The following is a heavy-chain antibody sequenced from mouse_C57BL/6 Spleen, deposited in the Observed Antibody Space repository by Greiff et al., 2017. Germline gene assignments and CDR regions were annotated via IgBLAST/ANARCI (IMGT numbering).Heavy chain of an antibody. V-gene: IGHV1-18*01. D-gene: IGHD1-1*01. CDR1: GYTFTDYN. CDR3: ARGDGSSPHWYFDV. CDR2: INPNNGGT. Sequence: EVQLQQSGPELVKPGASVKIPCKASGYTFTDYNMDWVKQSHGKSLEWIGDINPNNGGTIYNQKFKGKATLTVDKSSSTAYMELRSLTSEDTAVYYCARGDGSSPHWYFDVWGTGTTVTVSS. J-gene: IGHJ1*03.